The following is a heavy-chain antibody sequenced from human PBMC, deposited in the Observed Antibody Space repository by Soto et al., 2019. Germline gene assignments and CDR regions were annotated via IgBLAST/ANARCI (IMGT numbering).Heavy chain of an antibody. J-gene: IGHJ4*02. Sequence: EVQLLVSGGGLGQPGGSLRLSCAASGFTFSSSAMSWVRQGPGKGLEWVSSISGGAVSTYYADSVKGRFTISRDNSKNTLFLQMNSLRADDTAVYYCAKGRYSTAWYDPFFDHWGQGTLVTVSS. CDR3: AKGRYSTAWYDPFFDH. D-gene: IGHD6-19*01. CDR1: GFTFSSSA. CDR2: ISGGAVST. V-gene: IGHV3-23*01.